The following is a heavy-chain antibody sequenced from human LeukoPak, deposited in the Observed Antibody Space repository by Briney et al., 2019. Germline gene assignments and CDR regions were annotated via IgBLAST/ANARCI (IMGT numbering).Heavy chain of an antibody. V-gene: IGHV3-48*01. J-gene: IGHJ4*02. CDR1: GFTFSAYS. CDR3: ARSFVLGFDS. CDR2: ISNSGDTR. Sequence: PGGSLRLSCAASGFTFSAYSMNWVRQAPGKGLEWLSYISNSGDTRYYADSVKGRFTISRDNAQNSLYLRMNSLRVEDTAVYYCARSFVLGFDSWGQGTLVSVSS.